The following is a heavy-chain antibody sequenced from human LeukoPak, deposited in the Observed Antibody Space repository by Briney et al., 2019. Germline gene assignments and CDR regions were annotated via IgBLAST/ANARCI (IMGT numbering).Heavy chain of an antibody. D-gene: IGHD6-6*01. Sequence: PGGSLRLSCAASGFTFNSYWMTWVRQAPGKGLEWVANIKKDGNDKYYVDSVKGRFTISRDNAKNSLYLQMNSLRAEDTAVYYCARALYSSSSGGFDYWGQGTLVTVSS. V-gene: IGHV3-7*01. J-gene: IGHJ4*02. CDR3: ARALYSSSSGGFDY. CDR2: IKKDGNDK. CDR1: GFTFNSYW.